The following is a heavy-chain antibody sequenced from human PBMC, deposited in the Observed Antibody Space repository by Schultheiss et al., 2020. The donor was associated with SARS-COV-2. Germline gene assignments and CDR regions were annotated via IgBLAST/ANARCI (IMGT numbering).Heavy chain of an antibody. V-gene: IGHV4-59*04. CDR1: GGSISSYY. D-gene: IGHD3-22*01. J-gene: IGHJ3*02. Sequence: SQTLSLTCAVSGGSISSYYWSWIRQPPGKGLEWIGEINHSGSTYYNPSLKSRVTISVDTSKNQFSLKLSSVTAADTAVYYCAVDSSGYLDAFDIWGQGTMVTVSS. CDR2: INHSGST. CDR3: AVDSSGYLDAFDI.